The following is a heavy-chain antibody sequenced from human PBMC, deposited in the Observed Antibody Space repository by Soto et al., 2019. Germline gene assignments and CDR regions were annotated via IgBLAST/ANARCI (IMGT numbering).Heavy chain of an antibody. CDR1: GGSISSGDYY. CDR3: ARVPSSYSSGWYYDY. CDR2: IYYSGST. J-gene: IGHJ4*02. V-gene: IGHV4-30-4*01. D-gene: IGHD6-19*01. Sequence: SETLSLTCTVSGGSISSGDYYWSWIRQPPGKGLEWIGYIYYSGSTYYNPSLKGRVTISVDTSKNQFSLKLSSVTAADTAVYYCARVPSSYSSGWYYDYWGQGTLVTVSS.